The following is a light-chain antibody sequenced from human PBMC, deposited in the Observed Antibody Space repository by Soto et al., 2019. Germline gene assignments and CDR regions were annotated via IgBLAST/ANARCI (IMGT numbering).Light chain of an antibody. Sequence: EIVLPHYPATLSLSTGRRATLSCRASQSVSRYLAWYQQKPGQAPRLLIYDASNRATGIPDRFSGSGSGTDFTLTRSRLEPEDFAVYYWQQYGGSPRTCGQGTRLDIK. CDR1: QSVSRY. V-gene: IGKV3-20*01. J-gene: IGKJ5*01. CDR3: QQYGGSPRT. CDR2: DAS.